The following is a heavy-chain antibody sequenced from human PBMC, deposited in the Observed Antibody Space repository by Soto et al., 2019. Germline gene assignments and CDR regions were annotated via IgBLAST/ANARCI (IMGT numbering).Heavy chain of an antibody. D-gene: IGHD1-26*01. CDR1: GGSVSSGSYY. CDR2: IYYSGST. Sequence: QVQLQESGPGLVKPSETLSLTCTVSGGSVSSGSYYWSWIRQPPGKGLEWIGYIYYSGSTNYNPSLKSRVTISVDTSKNQFALKLSSVTAADTAVYYCARESGTYCYWGQGTLVTVSS. CDR3: ARESGTYCY. V-gene: IGHV4-61*01. J-gene: IGHJ4*02.